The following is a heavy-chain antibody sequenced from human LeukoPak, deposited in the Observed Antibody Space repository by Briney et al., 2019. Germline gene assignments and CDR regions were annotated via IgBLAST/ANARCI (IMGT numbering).Heavy chain of an antibody. CDR3: ARGDMTTVSY. D-gene: IGHD4-17*01. J-gene: IGHJ4*02. V-gene: IGHV4-59*12. CDR2: IYHSGST. Sequence: SETLSLTCTVSGGSISTYFWSWIRQPPGKGLERIGYIYHSGSTYYNPSLKSRVTISVDRSKNQFSLKLSSVTAADTAVYYCARGDMTTVSYWGQGTLVTVSS. CDR1: GGSISTYF.